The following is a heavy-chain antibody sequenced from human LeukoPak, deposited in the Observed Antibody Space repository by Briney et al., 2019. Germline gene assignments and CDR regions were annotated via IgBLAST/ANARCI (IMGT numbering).Heavy chain of an antibody. CDR2: IYETGST. J-gene: IGHJ3*01. Sequence: PSETLSLTCSVSGGSLSNSSYYWGWIRQPPGRGLEWIGNIYETGSTNYNPSLKSRVTISVDTSKNQFSLKLSSVTAADTAVYYCARPDDNSFDFWGQGTMVTVSS. CDR1: GGSLSNSSYY. D-gene: IGHD3-9*01. CDR3: ARPDDNSFDF. V-gene: IGHV4-39*01.